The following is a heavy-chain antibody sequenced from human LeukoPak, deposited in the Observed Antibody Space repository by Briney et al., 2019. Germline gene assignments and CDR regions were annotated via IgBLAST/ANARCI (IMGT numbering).Heavy chain of an antibody. CDR1: GFTVSNNF. J-gene: IGHJ4*02. D-gene: IGHD6-19*01. CDR3: AKLYGSGYYVDY. Sequence: GGSLRLSCAASGFTVSNNFMSWVRQAPGKGLECVSVIYAGVTTKYAASVKGRFNISRDNSKNTLYLQMNSLRAEDTAVYYCAKLYGSGYYVDYWGQGTLVTVSS. CDR2: IYAGVTT. V-gene: IGHV3-66*01.